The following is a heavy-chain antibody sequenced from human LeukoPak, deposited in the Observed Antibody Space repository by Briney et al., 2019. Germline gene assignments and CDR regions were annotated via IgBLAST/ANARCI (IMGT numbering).Heavy chain of an antibody. V-gene: IGHV3-7*03. CDR3: ARDLSPDCSGGASYDAFDI. D-gene: IGHD2-15*01. CDR2: IKQDGSDK. CDR1: GFTFSNYW. J-gene: IGHJ3*02. Sequence: GGSLRPSCAASGFTFSNYWMSWVRQAPGKGLEWVANIKQDGSDKYYVDSVKGRFTISRDNAKNSLYLQMNSLRAEDTAVYYCARDLSPDCSGGASYDAFDIWGQGTVVTVSS.